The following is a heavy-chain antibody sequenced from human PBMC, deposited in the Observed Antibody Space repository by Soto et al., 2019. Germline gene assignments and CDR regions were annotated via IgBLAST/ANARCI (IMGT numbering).Heavy chain of an antibody. D-gene: IGHD2-2*01. V-gene: IGHV3-48*01. CDR3: ARDAGPYCDSTSCRPWYFDR. CDR1: GFTFSSYA. J-gene: IGHJ4*02. Sequence: AGGSLRLSCAASGFTFSSYAMSWVRQAPGKGLEWVSYISFSRSTISYSDSAKGRFTISRDNAKNSLYLQMNSLRVEDTAVYYCARDAGPYCDSTSCRPWYFDRWGQGTLVTVSS. CDR2: ISFSRSTI.